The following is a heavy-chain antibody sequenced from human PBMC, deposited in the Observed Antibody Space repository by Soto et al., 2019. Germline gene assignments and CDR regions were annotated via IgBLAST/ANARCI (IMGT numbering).Heavy chain of an antibody. V-gene: IGHV3-23*01. CDR2: ISGSGGST. CDR3: ATGIVYYYDSSGYFAY. Sequence: GSLRLPGSASGFTFRSYAMSWVRQAPGKGLEWVSAISGSGGSTYYADSVKGRFTISRDNSKNTLYLQMNSLRAEDTAVYYCATGIVYYYDSSGYFAYWGQGTLVTVYS. CDR1: GFTFRSYA. J-gene: IGHJ4*02. D-gene: IGHD3-22*01.